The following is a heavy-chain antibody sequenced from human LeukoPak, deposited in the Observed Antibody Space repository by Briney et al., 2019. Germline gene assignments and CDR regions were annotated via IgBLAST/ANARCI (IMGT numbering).Heavy chain of an antibody. J-gene: IGHJ3*02. CDR1: GFTFSNAW. V-gene: IGHV3-15*01. CDR3: TTYDYDTIRGAFDI. CDR2: IKSKTDGGTT. D-gene: IGHD3-22*01. Sequence: GGSLRLSCAASGFTFSNAWMSWVRQAPGKGLEWVGRIKSKTDGGTTDYAAPVKGRFTISRDDSKNTLYLQMNGLKTEDTAVYYCTTYDYDTIRGAFDIWGQGTMVTVSS.